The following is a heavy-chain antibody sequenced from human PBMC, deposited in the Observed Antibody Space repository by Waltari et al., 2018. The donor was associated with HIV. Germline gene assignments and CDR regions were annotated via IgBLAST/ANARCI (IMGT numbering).Heavy chain of an antibody. CDR1: GEPFDGYY. D-gene: IGHD5-12*01. V-gene: IGHV4-34*01. CDR2: INHRRNT. J-gene: IGHJ4*02. Sequence: QVQLQQWGAGLLKPSETLSLTCADYGEPFDGYYWSWIRQPRGKRLEWMGEINHRRNTNYNPSLKSRLTMSVDASKNQFSLNLNSVTAADTGVYYCARRALWLRPVCYFDYWGQGALVTVSS. CDR3: ARRALWLRPVCYFDY.